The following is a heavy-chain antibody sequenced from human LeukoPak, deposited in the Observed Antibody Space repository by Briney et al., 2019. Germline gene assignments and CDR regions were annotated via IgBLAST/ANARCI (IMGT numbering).Heavy chain of an antibody. V-gene: IGHV4-34*01. CDR1: GGSFSGYY. Sequence: SETLSLTCAVYGGSFSGYYWSWIRQPPAKGLEWIGEINHSGSTNYNPSLKSRVTISVDTSKNQFSLKLSSVTAADTAVYYCARGLYCSSTSCSSWFDPWGQGTLVTVSS. CDR3: ARGLYCSSTSCSSWFDP. CDR2: INHSGST. J-gene: IGHJ5*02. D-gene: IGHD2-2*01.